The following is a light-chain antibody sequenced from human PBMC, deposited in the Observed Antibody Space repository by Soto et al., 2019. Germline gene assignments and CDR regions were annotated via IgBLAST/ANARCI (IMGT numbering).Light chain of an antibody. CDR1: SSDVGGYNY. Sequence: QSVLTQPAPVSGSPGQSITISCTGTSSDVGGYNYVSWYQQHPGKAPKLMIYEVSNRPSGVSNRFSGSKSGNTASLTISGLQAEDEADYYCSSYTSSSTLVFGGGTKVTVL. CDR2: EVS. V-gene: IGLV2-14*01. J-gene: IGLJ2*01. CDR3: SSYTSSSTLV.